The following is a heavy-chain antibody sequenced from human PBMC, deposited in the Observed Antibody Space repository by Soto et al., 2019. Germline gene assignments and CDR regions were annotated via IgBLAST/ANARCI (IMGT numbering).Heavy chain of an antibody. Sequence: EVQLVESGGGLVKPGGSVRLSCAASGFTFSNAWMSWVRQAPGKGLEWVGLIKKQADGGTTEYAAPLKGRFTISRDDSENTLYLQMSSLQTEDTAVYYCRTQWLDWGQGTLVTVSS. J-gene: IGHJ4*02. CDR2: IKKQADGGTT. CDR1: GFTFSNAW. CDR3: RTQWLD. D-gene: IGHD6-19*01. V-gene: IGHV3-15*01.